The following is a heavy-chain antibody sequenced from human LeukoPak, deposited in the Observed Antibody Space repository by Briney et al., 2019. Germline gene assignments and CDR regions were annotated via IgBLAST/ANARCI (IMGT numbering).Heavy chain of an antibody. Sequence: PSETLSLTCTVSGGSISSSSYYWGWIRQPPGKGLEWIGSIYYSGSTYYNPSLKSRVTISVDTSKNQFPLKLSSVTAADSAVYYCARRPSVLNWFDPWGQGTRVTVSA. CDR2: IYYSGST. J-gene: IGHJ5*02. V-gene: IGHV4-39*01. D-gene: IGHD6-6*01. CDR3: ARRPSVLNWFDP. CDR1: GGSISSSSYY.